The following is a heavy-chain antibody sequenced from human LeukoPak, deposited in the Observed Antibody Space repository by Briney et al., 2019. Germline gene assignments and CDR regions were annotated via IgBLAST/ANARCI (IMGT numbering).Heavy chain of an antibody. V-gene: IGHV4-31*03. CDR3: ARQRRYYYHGMDV. Sequence: SETLSLTCTVSGGSISSGGYYWSWIRQHPGKGLEWIGYIYYSGSTYYNPSLKSRVTISVDTSKNQFSLKLSSVTAADTAVYYCARQRRYYYHGMDVWGQGTTVTVSS. CDR2: IYYSGST. J-gene: IGHJ6*02. CDR1: GGSISSGGYY.